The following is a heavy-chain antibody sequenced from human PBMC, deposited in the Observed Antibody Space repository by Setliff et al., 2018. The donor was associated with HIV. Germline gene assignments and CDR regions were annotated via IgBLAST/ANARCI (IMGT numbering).Heavy chain of an antibody. CDR1: GGSFSGYY. CDR3: AREVDKRQDSDAFDI. J-gene: IGHJ3*02. V-gene: IGHV4-34*01. D-gene: IGHD2-15*01. CDR2: INHSGST. Sequence: SETLSLTCAVYGGSFSGYYWSWIRQPPGKGLEWIGEINHSGSTNYNPSLKSRVTISVDTSKNQFSLKLSSVTAADTAVYFCAREVDKRQDSDAFDIWGPGTMVTVSS.